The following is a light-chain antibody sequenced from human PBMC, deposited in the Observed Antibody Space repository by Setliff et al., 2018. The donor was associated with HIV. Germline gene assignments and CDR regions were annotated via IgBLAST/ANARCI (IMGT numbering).Light chain of an antibody. J-gene: IGLJ1*01. CDR1: SSNIGSNT. CDR3: AAWDDSLNDYV. V-gene: IGLV1-44*01. Sequence: LTQPPSASGTPGQRVSISCSGSSSNIGSNTVNWYQQLRGTAPKLLIYSNNLRPSGVPDRFSGSKSGTSASLAISGLQSEDEAAYFCAAWDDSLNDYVFGTGTKVTVL. CDR2: SNN.